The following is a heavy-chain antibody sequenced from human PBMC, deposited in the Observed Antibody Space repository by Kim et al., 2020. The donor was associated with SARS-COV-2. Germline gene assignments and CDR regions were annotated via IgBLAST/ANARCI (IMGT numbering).Heavy chain of an antibody. CDR1: GFTFSSYW. V-gene: IGHV3-7*03. CDR2: IKQDGSEK. D-gene: IGHD6-19*01. Sequence: RGSLRLSCAASGFTFSSYWMSWVRQAPGKGLEWVANIKQDGSEKYYVDSVKGRFTISRDNAKNSLYLQMNSLRAEDTAVYYCASGAVAATYYYYGMDVWGPGTTVTVSS. J-gene: IGHJ6*02. CDR3: ASGAVAATYYYYGMDV.